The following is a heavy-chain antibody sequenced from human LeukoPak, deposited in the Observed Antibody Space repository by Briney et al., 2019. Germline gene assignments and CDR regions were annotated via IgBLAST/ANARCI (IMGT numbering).Heavy chain of an antibody. D-gene: IGHD6-13*01. V-gene: IGHV4-34*01. CDR3: ARDSSWAFDY. Sequence: SETQSLTCAVYGGSFSGYYWSWIRQPPGKGLEWIGEINHSGSTNYNPSLKSRVTISVDTSKNQFSLKLSSVTAADTAVYYCARDSSWAFDYWGQGTLVTVSS. CDR2: INHSGST. J-gene: IGHJ4*02. CDR1: GGSFSGYY.